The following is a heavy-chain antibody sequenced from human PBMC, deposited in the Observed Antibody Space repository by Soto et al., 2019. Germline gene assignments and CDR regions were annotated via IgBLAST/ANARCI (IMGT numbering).Heavy chain of an antibody. CDR1: GFTFSSYG. J-gene: IGHJ4*02. Sequence: GGSLRLSCAASGFTFSSYGMHWVRQAPGKGLEWVAVIWYDGSNKYYADSVKGRFTISRDNSKNTLYLQMNSLRAEDTAVYYCARETPYYGSGSFSFDYWGQGTLVTVSS. V-gene: IGHV3-33*01. D-gene: IGHD3-10*01. CDR2: IWYDGSNK. CDR3: ARETPYYGSGSFSFDY.